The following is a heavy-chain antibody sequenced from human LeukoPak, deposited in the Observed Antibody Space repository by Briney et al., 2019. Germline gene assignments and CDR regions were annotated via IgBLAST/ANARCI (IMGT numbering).Heavy chain of an antibody. V-gene: IGHV3-30*03. D-gene: IGHD2-8*01. Sequence: GGSLRLSCAASGFTFSSYGMHWVRQAPGKGLEWVAVISYDGSNKYYADSVKGRFTISRDNSKNTLYLQMNSLRAEDTAVYYCARSAAYCTNGVCYLPNDAFDIWGQGTMVTVSS. CDR2: ISYDGSNK. J-gene: IGHJ3*02. CDR3: ARSAAYCTNGVCYLPNDAFDI. CDR1: GFTFSSYG.